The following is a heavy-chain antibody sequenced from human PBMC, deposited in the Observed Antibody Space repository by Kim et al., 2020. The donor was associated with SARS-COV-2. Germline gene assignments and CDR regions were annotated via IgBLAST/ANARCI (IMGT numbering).Heavy chain of an antibody. J-gene: IGHJ4*02. CDR1: GVSVSSGSFF. CDR3: ARDLHADGYVWAY. Sequence: SETLSLTCTVSGVSVSSGSFFWGWIRQPPGKGLEWVGYMFYRGSAHYNPSLKSRATISIDASKNQFSLKLSSVTTADTSVYYCARDLHADGYVWAYWGQG. D-gene: IGHD3-16*01. CDR2: MFYRGSA. V-gene: IGHV4-61*01.